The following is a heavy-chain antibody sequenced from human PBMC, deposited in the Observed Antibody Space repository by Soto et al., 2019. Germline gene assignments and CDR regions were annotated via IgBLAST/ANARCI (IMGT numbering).Heavy chain of an antibody. J-gene: IGHJ5*02. CDR3: ARQGSS. Sequence: SETLSLTCSVSGVSISGSSYYWGWIRQPPGKGLEWIGSIYYSGQTYYNPSLKSRVTISVDRSKNQFSLNLTSVTATDTAFYYCARQGSSWGQGTLVTVSS. CDR2: IYYSGQT. CDR1: GVSISGSSYY. V-gene: IGHV4-39*01.